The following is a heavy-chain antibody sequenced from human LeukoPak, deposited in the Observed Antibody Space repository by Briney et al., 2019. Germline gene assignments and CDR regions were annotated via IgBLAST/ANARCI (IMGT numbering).Heavy chain of an antibody. J-gene: IGHJ4*02. D-gene: IGHD3-10*01. V-gene: IGHV1-8*01. CDR3: ARDDNYGSGQPDD. CDR1: GYTFTSYD. Sequence: ASVKVSCKASGYTFTSYDINWVRQATGQGLEWMGWMNPNSGNTGYAQKFQGRVTMTTDTSTSTVYMELRSLRSDDTAVYYCARDDNYGSGQPDDWGQGTLVTVSS. CDR2: MNPNSGNT.